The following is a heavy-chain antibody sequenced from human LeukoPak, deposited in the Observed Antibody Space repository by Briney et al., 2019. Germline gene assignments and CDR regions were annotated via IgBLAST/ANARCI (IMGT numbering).Heavy chain of an antibody. CDR2: ISWDGGGT. CDR1: GFTFDDYT. J-gene: IGHJ4*02. V-gene: IGHV3-43*01. D-gene: IGHD3-3*01. CDR3: AKDFWSGSAIDY. Sequence: GSLRLSCSASGFTFDDYTMHWVRQAPGKGLEWISLISWDGGGTYYADSVKGRFTVSRDNSKNSLYLQMNSLRTEDTALYYCAKDFWSGSAIDYWGQGTLVTVSS.